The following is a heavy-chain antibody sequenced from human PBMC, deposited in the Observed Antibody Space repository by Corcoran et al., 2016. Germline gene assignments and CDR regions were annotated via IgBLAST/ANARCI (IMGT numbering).Heavy chain of an antibody. CDR1: GGSISSYY. J-gene: IGHJ6*02. Sequence: QVQLQESGPGLVKPSETLSLTCTVSGGSISSYYWSWIRQPPGKGLEWIGYIYYSGSTNYNPSLKSRVTISVDTSKNQFSLKLSSVTAADTAVYYCARSTKYGMATIRHYYYYGMDVWGQGTTVTVSS. CDR2: IYYSGST. D-gene: IGHD5-12*01. V-gene: IGHV4-59*01. CDR3: ARSTKYGMATIRHYYYYGMDV.